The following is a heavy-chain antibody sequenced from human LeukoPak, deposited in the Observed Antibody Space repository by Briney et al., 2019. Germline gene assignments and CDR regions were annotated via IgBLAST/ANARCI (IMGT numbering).Heavy chain of an antibody. CDR1: GHTFTGYY. D-gene: IGHD7-27*01. CDR2: INPNSGAT. V-gene: IGHV1-2*02. Sequence: ASVKVSCKASGHTFTGYYMHWVRQAPGQGPEWMGWINPNSGATNYLQNFQGRVTMTRDTSISTAYMELSRLRSDDTAVYYCARGKISGDDFDYWGQGTLVTVSS. J-gene: IGHJ4*02. CDR3: ARGKISGDDFDY.